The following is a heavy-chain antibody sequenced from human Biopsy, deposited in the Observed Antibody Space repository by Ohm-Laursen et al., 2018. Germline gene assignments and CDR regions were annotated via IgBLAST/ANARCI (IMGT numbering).Heavy chain of an antibody. J-gene: IGHJ2*01. CDR1: GDSIRSYY. Sequence: SQTLSLTCTVSGDSIRSYYWSWIRQPPGKGLQWIGYVSYTGSTDYNPSLQSRVTISVDTSKNHFSLRLRPVTPADTAIYYCARDRGYYSDRTVPGYFDLWGRGTLVTVSS. D-gene: IGHD3-22*01. CDR2: VSYTGST. V-gene: IGHV4-59*01. CDR3: ARDRGYYSDRTVPGYFDL.